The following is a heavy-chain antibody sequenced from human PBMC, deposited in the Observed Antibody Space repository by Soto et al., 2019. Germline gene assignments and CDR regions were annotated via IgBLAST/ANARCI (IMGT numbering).Heavy chain of an antibody. V-gene: IGHV4-59*08. CDR2: IYYSGST. CDR1: GDSIRSFY. J-gene: IGHJ3*01. D-gene: IGHD3-16*01. Sequence: QVQLQESGPGLVKPSETLSLTCTVSGDSIRSFYWSWIRQPPGKGLEWIGYIYYSGSTNYNPSLKSRVAISLETSKNQCSLKLSSVTAADTAVYYCARLSMTTFGGNRKDAFDVWGQGTMVTVSS. CDR3: ARLSMTTFGGNRKDAFDV.